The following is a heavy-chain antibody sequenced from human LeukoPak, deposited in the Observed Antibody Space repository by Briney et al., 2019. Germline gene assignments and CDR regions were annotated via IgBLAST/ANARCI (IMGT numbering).Heavy chain of an antibody. CDR3: ARDPRSKGGDWGDFDY. CDR2: IKEDGSGK. V-gene: IGHV3-7*01. D-gene: IGHD2-21*02. CDR1: GFTFNTYW. Sequence: PGGSLRLSCAASGFTFNTYWMSWVRQAPGKGPEWVANIKEDGSGKYYVDSVRGRFTISRDNARNSLYLQMNSLRAEDTAVYYCARDPRSKGGDWGDFDYWGQGTLVTVSS. J-gene: IGHJ4*02.